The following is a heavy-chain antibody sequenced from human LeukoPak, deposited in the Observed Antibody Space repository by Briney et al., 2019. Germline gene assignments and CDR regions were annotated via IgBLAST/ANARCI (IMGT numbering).Heavy chain of an antibody. CDR3: AKDTPSRIVGARMDY. D-gene: IGHD1-26*01. V-gene: IGHV3-23*01. J-gene: IGHJ4*02. CDR2: ISGSGGST. CDR1: GFTFSSYA. Sequence: GGSLRLSCAASGFTFSSYAMAWVRQAPGKGLEWVSAISGSGGSTYYADSVKGRFTISRDNSKNTLYLQMNSLRAEDTAVYYCAKDTPSRIVGARMDYWGQGTLVTVSS.